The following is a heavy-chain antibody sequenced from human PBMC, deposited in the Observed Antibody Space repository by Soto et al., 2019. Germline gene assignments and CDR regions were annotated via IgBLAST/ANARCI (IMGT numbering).Heavy chain of an antibody. J-gene: IGHJ4*02. V-gene: IGHV4-59*02. CDR1: GGSVSSDS. Sequence: SETLSLTCSVSGGSVSSDSWSWIRQRPGKKLEWLGYXXYXXGXXXXXSXXXRVTISIDKSKNQFSLRLNYLTAADTAVYYCARRSRSATGWYFFDYWGQGTLVTVSS. CDR3: ARRSRSATGWYFFDY. D-gene: IGHD6-19*01. CDR2: XXYXXGX.